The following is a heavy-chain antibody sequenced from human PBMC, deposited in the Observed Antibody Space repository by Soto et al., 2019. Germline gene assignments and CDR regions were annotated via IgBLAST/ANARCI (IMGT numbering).Heavy chain of an antibody. D-gene: IGHD2-8*01. Sequence: SVKVSCKVSGYSFSGHFMHWVRQAPGQGLEWMGGIIPIFGTANYAQKFQGRVTITADESTSTAYMELSSLRSEDTAVYYCARGRKIVLMVYAPHDAFNIWGQGTMVTVSS. CDR2: IIPIFGTA. CDR1: GYSFSGHF. J-gene: IGHJ3*02. V-gene: IGHV1-69*13. CDR3: ARGRKIVLMVYAPHDAFNI.